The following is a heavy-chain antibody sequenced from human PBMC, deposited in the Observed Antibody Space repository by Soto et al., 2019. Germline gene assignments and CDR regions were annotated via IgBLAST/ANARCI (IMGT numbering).Heavy chain of an antibody. V-gene: IGHV3-30-3*02. D-gene: IGHD3-22*01. Sequence: VGSLRLSCAASGFTFSSYAMHWVRQAPGKGLEWVAVISCDGSNKYYADSVKGRFTISRDNSKNTLYLQMNSLRAEDTAVYYCAKIFPPSSGPYYFDYWGQGTLVTVSS. CDR3: AKIFPPSSGPYYFDY. J-gene: IGHJ4*02. CDR2: ISCDGSNK. CDR1: GFTFSSYA.